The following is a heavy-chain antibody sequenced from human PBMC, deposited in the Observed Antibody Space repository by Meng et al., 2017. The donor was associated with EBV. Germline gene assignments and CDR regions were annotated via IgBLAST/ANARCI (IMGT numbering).Heavy chain of an antibody. D-gene: IGHD6-19*01. CDR3: ARGETVAGTWWFDP. CDR2: MNPNNGNT. CDR1: RYTFTNYD. V-gene: IGHV1-8*01. Sequence: QVQLVQSGAGVKKPGACVKVSCKASRYTFTNYDIYWVRPATGQGLEWMGWMNPNNGNTGYAQKFQGRVTMTRNPSINTAYMELTSLTSEDTAVYYCARGETVAGTWWFDPWGQGPLVTVDS. J-gene: IGHJ5*02.